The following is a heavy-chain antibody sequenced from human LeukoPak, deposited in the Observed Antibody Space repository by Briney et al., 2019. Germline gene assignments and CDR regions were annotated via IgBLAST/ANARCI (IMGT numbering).Heavy chain of an antibody. CDR1: GFTFSSYA. Sequence: GGSLRLSCAASGFTFSSYAMSWVRQAPGKGLEWVSTISDSGGSTYYADSVKGRFTISRDNAKNSLYLQMNSLRAEDTAVYYCARRGYYYDSSGYYLGGFDYWGQGTLVTVSS. V-gene: IGHV3-23*01. CDR3: ARRGYYYDSSGYYLGGFDY. CDR2: ISDSGGST. J-gene: IGHJ4*02. D-gene: IGHD3-22*01.